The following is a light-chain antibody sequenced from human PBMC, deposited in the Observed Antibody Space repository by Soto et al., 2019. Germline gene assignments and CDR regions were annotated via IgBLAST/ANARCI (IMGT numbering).Light chain of an antibody. Sequence: EIVLAQSPDTLSLSPGERATLSCRTSQSMSTNYLAWYQQKSGQPPRLLIYGASIRATGIPDRFSGSGSGTDFTLTISRLEPEDFAVYYCHQYDSSPLTFGGWAKVEIK. CDR1: QSMSTNY. CDR3: HQYDSSPLT. J-gene: IGKJ4*01. CDR2: GAS. V-gene: IGKV3-20*01.